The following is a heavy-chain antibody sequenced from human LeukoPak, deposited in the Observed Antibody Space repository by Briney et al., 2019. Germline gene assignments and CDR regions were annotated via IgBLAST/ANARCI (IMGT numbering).Heavy chain of an antibody. CDR2: IIPILGIA. J-gene: IGHJ3*02. CDR1: GGTFSSYA. V-gene: IGHV1-69*04. D-gene: IGHD2-21*02. Sequence: ASVKVSCKASGGTFSSYAISWVRQAPGQGLEWMGRIIPILGIANYAQKFQGRVTITADKSTSTAYMELSSLRSEDTAVYYCARARTYCGGDCLAQPDDAFDIWGQGTMVTVSS. CDR3: ARARTYCGGDCLAQPDDAFDI.